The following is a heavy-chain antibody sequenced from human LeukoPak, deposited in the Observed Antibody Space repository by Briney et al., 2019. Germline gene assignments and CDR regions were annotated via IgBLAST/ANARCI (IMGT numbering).Heavy chain of an antibody. D-gene: IGHD3-16*02. CDR2: IYTSGST. V-gene: IGHV4-4*07. CDR1: GGSISSYY. Sequence: PSETLSLTCTVSGGSISSYYWSWIRQPAGKGLEWIGRIYTSGSTNYNPSLKSRVTMSVDTSKNQFSLKLSSVTAADTAVYYCARAGYVWGSYRPYFDYWGQGTLVTVSS. J-gene: IGHJ4*02. CDR3: ARAGYVWGSYRPYFDY.